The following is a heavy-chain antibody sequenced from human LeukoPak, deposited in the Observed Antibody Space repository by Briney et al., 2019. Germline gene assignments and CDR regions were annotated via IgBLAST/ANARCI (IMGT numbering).Heavy chain of an antibody. Sequence: PGGSLRLSCAASGFTFSSYGMSWVRQAPGKGLAWVSAISGSGGSTYYADSVKGRFTISRDNSKNTLYLQMNSLRAEDTAVYYCARDGAATGTSAFDIWGQGTMVTVSS. CDR2: ISGSGGST. CDR3: ARDGAATGTSAFDI. CDR1: GFTFSSYG. J-gene: IGHJ3*02. D-gene: IGHD6-13*01. V-gene: IGHV3-23*01.